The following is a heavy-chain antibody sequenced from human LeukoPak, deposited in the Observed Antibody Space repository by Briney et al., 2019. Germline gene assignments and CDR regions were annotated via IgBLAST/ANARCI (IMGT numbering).Heavy chain of an antibody. J-gene: IGHJ4*02. Sequence: GGSLRLSCAASGFTFSSYWMRWVRQAPRKGLEWVANIKQDGSEKYYVDSVKGRFTISRGNAKNSLFLQMNSLRAEDTAVYYCAREMYGDFPYFDYWGQGTLVTVSS. CDR3: AREMYGDFPYFDY. CDR1: GFTFSSYW. CDR2: IKQDGSEK. D-gene: IGHD4-17*01. V-gene: IGHV3-7*01.